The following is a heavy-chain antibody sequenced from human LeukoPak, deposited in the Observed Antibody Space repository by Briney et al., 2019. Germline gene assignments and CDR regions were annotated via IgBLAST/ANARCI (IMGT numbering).Heavy chain of an antibody. J-gene: IGHJ4*02. D-gene: IGHD6-19*01. Sequence: SETLSLTCTVSADSIISSRYYWGWIRQPPGKGLEWIGSIQYSGSTYYNSSLESRVTISVDTSKNQLSPKLSSVTAADTAVYYCARPGGSDWFYFDHWGQGTLVTVSS. V-gene: IGHV4-39*01. CDR2: IQYSGST. CDR1: ADSIISSRYY. CDR3: ARPGGSDWFYFDH.